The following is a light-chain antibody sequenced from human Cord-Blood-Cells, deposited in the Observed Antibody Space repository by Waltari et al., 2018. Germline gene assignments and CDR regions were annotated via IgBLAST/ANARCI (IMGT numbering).Light chain of an antibody. J-gene: IGKJ2*03. CDR1: KSVSSSY. CDR2: GAS. CDR3: QQYGSSPDS. V-gene: IGKV3-20*01. Sequence: EIVLTQSPGTLSLSPGKRDTLSCRARKSVSSSYLAGYQQKPGQAPRLLIYGASSRATGIPDRFSGSGSGTDFTLTISRLEPEDFAVYYCQQYGSSPDSFGQGTKLEI.